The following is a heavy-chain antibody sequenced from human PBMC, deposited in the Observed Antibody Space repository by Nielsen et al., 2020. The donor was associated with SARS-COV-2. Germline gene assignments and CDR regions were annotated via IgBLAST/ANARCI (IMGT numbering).Heavy chain of an antibody. Sequence: GESLKISCAASGFTFSSYGMHWVRQAPGKGLEWVAVIWYDGSNKYYADSVKGRFTISRDNSKNTLYLQMNSLRAEDTAVYYCAKDMGVTMIVVALDYWGQGTLVTVSS. D-gene: IGHD3-22*01. CDR2: IWYDGSNK. CDR3: AKDMGVTMIVVALDY. V-gene: IGHV3-33*06. J-gene: IGHJ4*02. CDR1: GFTFSSYG.